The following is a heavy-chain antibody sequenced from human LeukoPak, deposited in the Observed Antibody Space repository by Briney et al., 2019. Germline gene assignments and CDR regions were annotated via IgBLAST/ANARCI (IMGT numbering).Heavy chain of an antibody. CDR3: AKDLGYYYGSGNYFDY. J-gene: IGHJ4*02. D-gene: IGHD3-10*01. Sequence: GGSLRLSCAASEFSVGSNYMTWVRQAPGKGLEWVSAISGSGGSTYYADSVKGRFTISRDNSKNTLYLQMNSLRAEDTAVYYCAKDLGYYYGSGNYFDYWGQGTLVTVSS. V-gene: IGHV3-23*01. CDR2: ISGSGGST. CDR1: EFSVGSNY.